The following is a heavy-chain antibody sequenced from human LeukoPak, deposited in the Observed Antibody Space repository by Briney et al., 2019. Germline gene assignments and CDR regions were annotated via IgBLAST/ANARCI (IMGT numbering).Heavy chain of an antibody. CDR3: ARVLRAASWRSYDH. CDR1: GGSVSSDTYY. CDR2: ICYNGDT. J-gene: IGHJ4*02. D-gene: IGHD5-18*01. Sequence: SETLSLTCTVSGGSVSSDTYYWSWIRQPPGKGLEWIGYICYNGDTNYNPSLKSRVIISIDTSSNQFSLRLNSMTAADTAVYYCARVLRAASWRSYDHWGQGSLVTVSS. V-gene: IGHV4-61*01.